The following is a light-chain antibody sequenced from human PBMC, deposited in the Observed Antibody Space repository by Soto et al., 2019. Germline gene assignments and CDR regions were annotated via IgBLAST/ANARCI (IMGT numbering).Light chain of an antibody. V-gene: IGKV1-5*01. CDR3: QQYENYWT. Sequence: DIQMTQSPSTLSASVGDRVTITCRASQSISSWLAWYQQKPGKAPNLLIYDASTLESGVPSRFSGSGSGTEFTLTISSLQPDDFATYYCQQYENYWTFGQGTKV. J-gene: IGKJ1*01. CDR2: DAS. CDR1: QSISSW.